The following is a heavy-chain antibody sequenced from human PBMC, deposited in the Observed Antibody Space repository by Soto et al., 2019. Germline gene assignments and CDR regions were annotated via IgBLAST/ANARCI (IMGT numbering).Heavy chain of an antibody. Sequence: EVQLLESGGDLVQPGRSLRLSCAASGFTFSGYAMSWVRQAPGKGLEWVSVIHGGGNSAYYADSVKGRFTISRDNSKNTLYLQMSSLRGEDTAVYYGAHNRGRVNTSWHFDYWGQGTLVTVSS. J-gene: IGHJ4*02. CDR1: GFTFSGYA. CDR3: AHNRGRVNTSWHFDY. V-gene: IGHV3-23*01. D-gene: IGHD4-17*01. CDR2: IHGGGNSA.